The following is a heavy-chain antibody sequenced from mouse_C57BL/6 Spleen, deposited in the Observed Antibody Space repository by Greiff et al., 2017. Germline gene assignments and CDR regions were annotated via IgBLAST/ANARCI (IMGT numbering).Heavy chain of an antibody. CDR1: GFNIKDDY. CDR2: IDPENGDT. Sequence: VQLQQSGAELVRPGASVKLSCTASGFNIKDDYMHWVKQRPEQGLEWIGWIDPENGDTEYASKFQGTATITADTSSNTAYLQLSSLTSEDTAVYYCTQAYYSTRNYFDYWGQGTTLTVSS. D-gene: IGHD2-5*01. CDR3: TQAYYSTRNYFDY. V-gene: IGHV14-4*01. J-gene: IGHJ2*01.